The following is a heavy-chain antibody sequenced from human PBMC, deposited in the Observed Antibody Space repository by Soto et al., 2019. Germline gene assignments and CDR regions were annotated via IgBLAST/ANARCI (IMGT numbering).Heavy chain of an antibody. J-gene: IGHJ3*02. CDR3: ARDFIAAAGNDAFDI. CDR1: GFTFSTYA. CDR2: ISGIGSP. Sequence: GGSLRLSCAASGFTFSTYAMSWVRQAPGKGLEWVSGISGIGSPYYVDSVKGRFTISRDNSKNTLYLQMNSLRAEDTAVYYCARDFIAAAGNDAFDIWGQGTMVTVSS. V-gene: IGHV3-23*01. D-gene: IGHD6-13*01.